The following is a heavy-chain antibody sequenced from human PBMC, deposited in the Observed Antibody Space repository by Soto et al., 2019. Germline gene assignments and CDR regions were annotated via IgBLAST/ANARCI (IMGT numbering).Heavy chain of an antibody. Sequence: QVQLVQSGAEVKKPGASVKVSCKASGYTFTSYGISWVRQAPGQGLEWMGWISAFNGDTNYAQKLQDRVTMTTDTPSCTAYMELRSLRSDDTAMLYCATGPTGDYWGQGTLVTVSS. V-gene: IGHV1-18*01. CDR1: GYTFTSYG. CDR2: ISAFNGDT. J-gene: IGHJ4*02. D-gene: IGHD1-1*01. CDR3: ATGPTGDY.